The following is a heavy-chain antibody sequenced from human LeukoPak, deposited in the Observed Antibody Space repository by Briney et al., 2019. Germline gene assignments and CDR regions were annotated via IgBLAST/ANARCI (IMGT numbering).Heavy chain of an antibody. CDR1: GGSINSGGYY. CDR3: ARTSGYLSFWFDP. J-gene: IGHJ5*02. CDR2: IYTSGST. D-gene: IGHD6-25*01. Sequence: SQTLSLTCTVSGGSINSGGYYWSWIRQPAGKGLEWIGRIYTSGSTNYNPSLKSRVTISVDTSKNQFSLKLSSVTAADTAVYYCARTSGYLSFWFDPWGQGTLVTVSS. V-gene: IGHV4-61*02.